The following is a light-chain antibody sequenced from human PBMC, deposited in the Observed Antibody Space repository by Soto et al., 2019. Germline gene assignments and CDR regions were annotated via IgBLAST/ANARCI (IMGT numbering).Light chain of an antibody. CDR1: QDIRTS. CDR2: GAS. V-gene: IGKV1-33*01. Sequence: DIQMTQSPSSLSASVGARVSITCQASQDIRTSLSWFQQKPGRAPKLLIYGASNLETGVPSRFRGSGSGTDFTFTISSLQPEDLATYYCQHYDNLPPFTFGPGTKVDIK. CDR3: QHYDNLPPFT. J-gene: IGKJ3*01.